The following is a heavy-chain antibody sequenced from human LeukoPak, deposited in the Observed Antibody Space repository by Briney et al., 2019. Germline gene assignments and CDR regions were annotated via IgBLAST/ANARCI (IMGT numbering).Heavy chain of an antibody. CDR2: IYYSGST. CDR3: ARVVTDWAIHN. V-gene: IGHV4-30-4*01. Sequence: KPSQTLSLTCTVSGGSINSGDYYWSWIRQPPGKGLEWIGFIYYSGSTYNNPSLKSRVTISVGTSKNQFSLRLSSVTAADTAMYYCARVVTDWAIHNWGQGTLVTVSS. J-gene: IGHJ4*02. D-gene: IGHD3-9*01. CDR1: GGSINSGDYY.